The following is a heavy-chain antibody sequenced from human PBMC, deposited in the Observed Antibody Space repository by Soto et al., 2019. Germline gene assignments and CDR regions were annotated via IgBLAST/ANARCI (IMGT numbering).Heavy chain of an antibody. CDR2: IYYSGST. J-gene: IGHJ6*02. V-gene: IGHV4-31*03. Sequence: KPSETLSLTCTVSGGSISSGGYYWSWIRQHPGKGLEWIGYIYYSGSTYYNPSLKSRVTISVDTSKNQFSLKLSSVTAADTAVYYCARDRGGGDYYYGMDVWGQGTTVTVSS. CDR3: ARDRGGGDYYYGMDV. CDR1: GGSISSGGYY. D-gene: IGHD3-10*01.